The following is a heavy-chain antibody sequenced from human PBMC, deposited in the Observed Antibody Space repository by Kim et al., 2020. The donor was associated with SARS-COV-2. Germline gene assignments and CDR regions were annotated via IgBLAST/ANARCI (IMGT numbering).Heavy chain of an antibody. V-gene: IGHV1-69*13. CDR1: GGTFSSYA. Sequence: SVKVSCKASGGTFSSYAISWVRQAPGQGLEWMGGIIPIFGTANYAQKFQGRVTITADESTSTAYMELSSLRSEDTAVYYCASLGIAVAGTDYYYYGMDVWGQGTTVNVSS. J-gene: IGHJ6*02. CDR3: ASLGIAVAGTDYYYYGMDV. CDR2: IIPIFGTA. D-gene: IGHD6-19*01.